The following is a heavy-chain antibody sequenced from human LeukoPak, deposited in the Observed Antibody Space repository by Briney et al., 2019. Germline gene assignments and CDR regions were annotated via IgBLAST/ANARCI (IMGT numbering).Heavy chain of an antibody. D-gene: IGHD2/OR15-2a*01. CDR1: GNYW. V-gene: IGHV3-74*01. CDR3: VSLYETY. Sequence: GGSLRLSCAASGNYWMHWVRQAPGKGLVWVSHINSDGSWTSYADSVKGRFTISKDNAKNTVYLQMNNLRAEDMAVYYCVSLYETYWGRGTLVTVSS. J-gene: IGHJ4*02. CDR2: INSDGSWT.